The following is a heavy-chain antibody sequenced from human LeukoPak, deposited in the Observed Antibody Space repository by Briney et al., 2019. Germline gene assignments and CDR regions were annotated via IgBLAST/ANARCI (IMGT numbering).Heavy chain of an antibody. Sequence: SGGSLRLSCAASGFTFSSYAMSWVRQAPGKGLEWVSAISGSGGSTYYADSVKGRFTISRDNSKNTLYLQMNSLRAEDTAVYYCAKESSSSWWGDDAFDIWGQGTMVTVSS. CDR3: AKESSSSWWGDDAFDI. CDR2: ISGSGGST. J-gene: IGHJ3*02. V-gene: IGHV3-23*01. D-gene: IGHD6-13*01. CDR1: GFTFSSYA.